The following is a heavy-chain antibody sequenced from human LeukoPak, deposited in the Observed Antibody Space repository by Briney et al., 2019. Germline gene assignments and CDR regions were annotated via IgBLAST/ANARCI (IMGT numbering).Heavy chain of an antibody. Sequence: GETLRLSCAASGFTFSDYYMSWIRQAPGQGLEWVSYISSSSGWTNYADSVKGRFTISRDNAKNSLYLQMNSLRAEDTAVYYCAGSYDSGGHYYFNWGQGTLVTAS. CDR2: ISSSSGWT. V-gene: IGHV3-11*03. CDR3: AGSYDSGGHYYFN. CDR1: GFTFSDYY. D-gene: IGHD3-22*01. J-gene: IGHJ4*02.